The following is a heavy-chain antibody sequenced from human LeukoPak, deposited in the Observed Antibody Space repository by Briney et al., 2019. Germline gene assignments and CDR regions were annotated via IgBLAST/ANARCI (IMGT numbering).Heavy chain of an antibody. CDR1: GFTFSNSW. J-gene: IGHJ4*02. CDR3: ARARSYRFDY. V-gene: IGHV3-74*01. D-gene: IGHD3-10*01. CDR2: MNSDGSTI. Sequence: GGSLRLSCAASGFTFSNSWMHWVRQAPGKGLVWVSRMNSDGSTINYADSVKGRFTISRDNAKNTLYLQMNSLRAEDTAVYYCARARSYRFDYWGQGTLVTVPS.